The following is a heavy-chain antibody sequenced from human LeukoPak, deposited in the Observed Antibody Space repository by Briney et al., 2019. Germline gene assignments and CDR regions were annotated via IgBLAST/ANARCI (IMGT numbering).Heavy chain of an antibody. D-gene: IGHD3-22*01. CDR3: ARTYYYDSSGYLDYYFDY. Sequence: ASVKVSCKASGYTFTGYHMHWVRQAPGQGLEWLGWINPNSGGTNYAQKLQGRVTMTTDTSTSTAYMELRSLRSDDTAVYYCARTYYYDSSGYLDYYFDYWGQGTLVTVSS. V-gene: IGHV1-2*02. J-gene: IGHJ4*02. CDR2: INPNSGGT. CDR1: GYTFTGYH.